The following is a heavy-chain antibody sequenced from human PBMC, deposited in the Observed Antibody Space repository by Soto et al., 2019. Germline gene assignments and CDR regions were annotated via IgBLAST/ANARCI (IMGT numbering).Heavy chain of an antibody. CDR3: AREXGTNLDY. Sequence: SETLSLTCAVYGGSFSGDYWSWFRQPPGKGLEWIGEINHSGSTNYNPSLKSRVTISVDTSKNQFSLKLSSVTAADTAVYYCAREXGTNLDYWGQGTLVTVSS. D-gene: IGHD1-1*01. J-gene: IGHJ4*02. CDR1: GGSFSGDY. CDR2: INHSGST. V-gene: IGHV4-34*01.